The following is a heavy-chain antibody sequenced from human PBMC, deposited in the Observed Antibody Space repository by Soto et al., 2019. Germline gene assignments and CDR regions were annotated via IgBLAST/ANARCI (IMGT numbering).Heavy chain of an antibody. J-gene: IGHJ6*02. CDR1: GDTFTGYY. CDR3: ASSVVPAAKDYYYYYGMDV. D-gene: IGHD2-2*01. V-gene: IGHV1-2*02. Sequence: GASVKVSCKASGDTFTGYYMHWVRQAPGQGLEWMGWINPNSGGTNYAQKFQGRVTMTRDTSISTAYMELSRLRSDDTAVYYCASSVVPAAKDYYYYYGMDVWGQGTTVTVSS. CDR2: INPNSGGT.